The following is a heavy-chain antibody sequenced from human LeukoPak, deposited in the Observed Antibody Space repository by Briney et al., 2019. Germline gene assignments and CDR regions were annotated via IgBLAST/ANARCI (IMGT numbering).Heavy chain of an antibody. CDR2: IIPIFGTA. J-gene: IGHJ6*02. CDR3: AHLDHYYYYGMDV. V-gene: IGHV1-69*13. CDR1: GGTFSSYA. Sequence: SVKVSCKASGGTFSSYAISWVRQAPGQGLEWMGGIIPIFGTANYAQKFQGRVTITADESTSTAYMELSSLRSEDTAVYYCAHLDHYYYYGMDVWGQGTTVTVSS.